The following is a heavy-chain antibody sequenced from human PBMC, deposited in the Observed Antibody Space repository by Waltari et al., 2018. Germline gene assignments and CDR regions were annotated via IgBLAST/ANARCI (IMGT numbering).Heavy chain of an antibody. V-gene: IGHV1-2*02. CDR3: ARTAAGTRPGDPFDY. J-gene: IGHJ4*02. Sequence: QVQLVQSGAEVNKPGASVKVSCKASGYTFTGYYMPRVRQAPGQGLEWMGCINPNSGGTNYAQKFQGRVTMTRDTSISTAYMELSRLRSDDTAVYYCARTAAGTRPGDPFDYWGQGTLVTVSS. CDR1: GYTFTGYY. D-gene: IGHD6-13*01. CDR2: INPNSGGT.